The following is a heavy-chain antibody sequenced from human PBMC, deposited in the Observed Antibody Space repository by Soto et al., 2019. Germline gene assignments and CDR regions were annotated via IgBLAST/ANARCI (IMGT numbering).Heavy chain of an antibody. Sequence: SETLSLTCTVSGGSISSSSYYWGWIRQPPGKGLEWIGSIYYSGSTYYNPSLKSRVTISVDTSKNQFSLKLSSVTAADTAVYYCARGLYIVATPYYFDYWGQGTLVTVSS. J-gene: IGHJ4*02. CDR3: ARGLYIVATPYYFDY. CDR1: GGSISSSSYY. V-gene: IGHV4-39*01. D-gene: IGHD5-12*01. CDR2: IYYSGST.